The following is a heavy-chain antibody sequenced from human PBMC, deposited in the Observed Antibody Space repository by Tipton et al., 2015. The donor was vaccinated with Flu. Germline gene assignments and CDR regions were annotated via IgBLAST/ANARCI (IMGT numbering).Heavy chain of an antibody. Sequence: TLSLTCTVSGGSISSSYWSWIRQPAGKGLEWIGRVYASGSSNYHPSLKSRVTMSVDTSKNQFSLRLSSVTAADTAVDYCAGRGRTIFGVANWGRGTLVTVSS. V-gene: IGHV4-4*07. CDR2: VYASGSS. CDR3: AGRGRTIFGVAN. D-gene: IGHD3-3*01. CDR1: GGSISSSY. J-gene: IGHJ4*02.